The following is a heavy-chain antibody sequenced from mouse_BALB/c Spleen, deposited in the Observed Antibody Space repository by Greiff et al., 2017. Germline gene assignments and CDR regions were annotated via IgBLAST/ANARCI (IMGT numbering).Heavy chain of an antibody. CDR2: IWGDGST. CDR3: ARDEGDGYLYAMDY. Sequence: VKLMESGPGLVAPSQSLSITCTVSGFSLTGYGVNWVRQPPGKGLEWLGMIWGDGSTDYNSALKSRLSISKDNSKSQVFLKMNSLQTDDTARYYWARDEGDGYLYAMDYWGQGTSVTVSS. D-gene: IGHD2-3*01. V-gene: IGHV2-6-7*01. J-gene: IGHJ4*01. CDR1: GFSLTGYG.